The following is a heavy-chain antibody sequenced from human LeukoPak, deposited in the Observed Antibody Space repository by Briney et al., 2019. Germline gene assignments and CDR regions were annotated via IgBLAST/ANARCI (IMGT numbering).Heavy chain of an antibody. D-gene: IGHD2-15*01. CDR2: ISWSSGSI. V-gene: IGHV3-9*01. Sequence: GGSLRLSCAASGFTFDKYAMHWVRQPPGKGLEWVSGISWSSGSIGYADSVKGRFTIYRDNAKNSLYLQMNSLRAEDTALYYCAKAYCSGGSCWESFYFFALDVWGQGTTVTVSS. CDR3: AKAYCSGGSCWESFYFFALDV. J-gene: IGHJ6*02. CDR1: GFTFDKYA.